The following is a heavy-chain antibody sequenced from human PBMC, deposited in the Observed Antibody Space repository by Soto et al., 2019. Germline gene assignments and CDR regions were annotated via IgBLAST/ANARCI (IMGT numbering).Heavy chain of an antibody. Sequence: EVQLVESGGGLVKPGGSLRLSCAASGFTFTRYSMNWVRQAPGKGLEWVSSISSTTNYIYYGDSMKGRFTISRDNAKNSLYLKMNSLRAEETAVYYCARESEDLPSNFDYWGKGTLVTVSS. CDR1: GFTFTRYS. V-gene: IGHV3-21*06. CDR3: ARESEDLPSNFDY. CDR2: ISSTTNYI. J-gene: IGHJ4*02.